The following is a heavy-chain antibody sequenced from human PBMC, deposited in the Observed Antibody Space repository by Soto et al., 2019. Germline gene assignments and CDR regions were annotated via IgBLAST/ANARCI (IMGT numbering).Heavy chain of an antibody. CDR3: AKDRMGAGVRGYFDY. Sequence: QVQLVESGGGVVQPGRSLRLSCAASGFTFSSYGMHWVRQAPGKGLEWLAVIIYDGSTKYYADSVKGRFTISRDNSKSTLHLQMNSLRAEDTAVHYCAKDRMGAGVRGYFDYWGQGTLVTVSS. V-gene: IGHV3-30*18. D-gene: IGHD3-10*01. J-gene: IGHJ4*02. CDR2: IIYDGSTK. CDR1: GFTFSSYG.